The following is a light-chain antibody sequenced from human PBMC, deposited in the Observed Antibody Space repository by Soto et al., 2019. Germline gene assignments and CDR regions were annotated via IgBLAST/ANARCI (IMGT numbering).Light chain of an antibody. CDR2: HTT. CDR1: TGAVTSGHY. J-gene: IGLJ3*02. V-gene: IGLV7-46*01. CDR3: MLTYSGPWV. Sequence: QAVVTQEPSLTVSPGGTVTLTCGSSTGAVTSGHYAYWLQQKPGQAPRALIYHTTNTLSWTPARFSASLLGGKAALTLSGAHPEDEALYYCMLTYSGPWVFGGGTKVTVL.